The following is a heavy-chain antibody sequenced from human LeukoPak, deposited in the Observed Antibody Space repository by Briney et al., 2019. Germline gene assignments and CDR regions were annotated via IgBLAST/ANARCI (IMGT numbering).Heavy chain of an antibody. J-gene: IGHJ4*02. Sequence: GGSLRLSCAASGFTFSSYWMSWVRQAPGKGLEWVANIRQDGSEKYYVDSVKGRFTISRDNAKNSLYLQMNSLRAEDTAVYYCARVRGGVWGSCRYDYWGQGTLVTVSS. V-gene: IGHV3-7*01. CDR1: GFTFSSYW. D-gene: IGHD3-16*02. CDR2: IRQDGSEK. CDR3: ARVRGGVWGSCRYDY.